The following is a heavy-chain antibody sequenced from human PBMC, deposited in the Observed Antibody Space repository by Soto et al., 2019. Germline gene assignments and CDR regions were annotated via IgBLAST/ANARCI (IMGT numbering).Heavy chain of an antibody. CDR1: GFTFDDYS. J-gene: IGHJ4*02. CDR2: ISWAGAST. CDR3: AKDAAELLPWGDLDY. Sequence: EVQLVESGGLVVQPGGSLRLSCTASGFTFDDYSMHWVRQAPGKGLEWVSLISWAGASTYYADSVKGRFTISRDISKNSLHLQMNSLRAEDTALYYCAKDAAELLPWGDLDYWGQGTLVTVSS. V-gene: IGHV3-43*01. D-gene: IGHD1-26*01.